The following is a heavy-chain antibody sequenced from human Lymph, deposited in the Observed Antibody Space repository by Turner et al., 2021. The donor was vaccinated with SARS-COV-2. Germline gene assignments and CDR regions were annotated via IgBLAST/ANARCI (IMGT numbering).Heavy chain of an antibody. CDR1: GFTLSSYA. D-gene: IGHD3-10*01. Sequence: QVQLVESGGGVVKPGRSLRLSCAASGFTLSSYAMYWVRQAPGKGLEWGAVTSYDGSNKYYAGSVKGRFTISRDNSKNTLYLQMNSLRAEDTAVYYCARGDYYGSGSFPGKTFDYWGQGTLVTFSS. CDR2: TSYDGSNK. V-gene: IGHV3-30-3*01. J-gene: IGHJ4*02. CDR3: ARGDYYGSGSFPGKTFDY.